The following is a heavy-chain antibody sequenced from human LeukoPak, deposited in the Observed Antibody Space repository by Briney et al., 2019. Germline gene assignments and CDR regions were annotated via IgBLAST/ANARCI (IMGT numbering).Heavy chain of an antibody. CDR1: GYTFTSYD. CDR3: ARGTYDYGWGSYRYQSYYFDY. V-gene: IGHV1-8*01. CDR2: MNPNSGNT. D-gene: IGHD3-16*02. J-gene: IGHJ4*01. Sequence: ASVKVSCKASGYTFTSYDINWVRQAPGQGLEWMGWMNPNSGNTGYAQKFQGRVTMTRNTSISAAYMELRSLRSEDTAVYYCARGTYDYGWGSYRYQSYYFDYWGQGTLVTVSS.